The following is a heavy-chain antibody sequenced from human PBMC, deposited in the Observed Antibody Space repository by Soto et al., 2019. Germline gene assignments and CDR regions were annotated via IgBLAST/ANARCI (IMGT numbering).Heavy chain of an antibody. D-gene: IGHD2-2*01. CDR2: IYPGDSDT. V-gene: IGHV5-51*01. CDR3: ARHNKNCSSTSCQTFGLDP. J-gene: IGHJ5*02. Sequence: PGESLKISCKGSGDRFTSYWIGWVRQMPGKGLEWMGIIYPGDSDTRYSPSFQGQVTISADKSISTAYLQWSSLKASDTAMYYCARHNKNCSSTSCQTFGLDPWGQGTLVTVSS. CDR1: GDRFTSYW.